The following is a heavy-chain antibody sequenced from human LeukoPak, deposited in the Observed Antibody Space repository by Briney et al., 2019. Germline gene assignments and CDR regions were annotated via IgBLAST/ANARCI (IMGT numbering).Heavy chain of an antibody. CDR1: GASISGYY. V-gene: IGHV4-59*01. CDR2: ISYSGST. CDR3: ARDDFWSGNDY. J-gene: IGHJ4*02. D-gene: IGHD3-3*01. Sequence: SETLSLTRTVSGASISGYYWSWIRQPPGKGLEWIGYISYSGSTNYNPSLKSRVTISVDTSKNQFSLKLSSVTAADTAVYYCARDDFWSGNDYWGQGTLVTVSS.